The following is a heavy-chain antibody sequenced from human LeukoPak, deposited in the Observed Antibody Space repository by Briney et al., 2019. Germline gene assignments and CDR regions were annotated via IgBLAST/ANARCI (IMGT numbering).Heavy chain of an antibody. CDR3: ARDPKVAGYYYYYYMDV. J-gene: IGHJ6*03. CDR2: FDPEDGET. CDR1: GYTFTNYY. V-gene: IGHV1-24*01. D-gene: IGHD6-19*01. Sequence: ASVKVSCKASGYTFTNYYMHWVRQAPGQGLEWMGGFDPEDGETIYAQKFQGRVTMTEDTSTDTAYMELRSLRSDDTAVYCCARDPKVAGYYYYYYMDVWGKGTTVTVSS.